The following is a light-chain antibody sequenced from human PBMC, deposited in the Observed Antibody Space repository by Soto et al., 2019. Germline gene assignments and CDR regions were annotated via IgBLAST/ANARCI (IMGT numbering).Light chain of an antibody. CDR1: QSVGAT. CDR3: QQYADWPTT. V-gene: IGKV3-15*01. CDR2: GAS. Sequence: EIGMTQSPYTLSVFPWARATLSSRASQSVGATVAWYHQRPGQAPRLLISGASTRATGVPARVSASGSGTAFTLTITSLQSDDFGVYYCQQYADWPTTFGQATKVAIK. J-gene: IGKJ1*01.